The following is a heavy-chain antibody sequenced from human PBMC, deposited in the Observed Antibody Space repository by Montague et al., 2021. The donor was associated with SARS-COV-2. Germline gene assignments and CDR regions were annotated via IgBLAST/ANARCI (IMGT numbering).Heavy chain of an antibody. V-gene: IGHV2-5*02. D-gene: IGHD6-6*01. J-gene: IGHJ4*02. CDR3: AHRGALASYYFDS. Sequence: PALVKPTQTLTLTCTFSGFSLSTYRVGVGWIRQPSGKALEWLVLIYWDGDIHYSPSLKSRLTITKDTSKNQVVLTVTNMDPVDTATYYCAHRGALASYYFDSWGPGTLVTVSS. CDR1: GFSLSTYRVG. CDR2: IYWDGDI.